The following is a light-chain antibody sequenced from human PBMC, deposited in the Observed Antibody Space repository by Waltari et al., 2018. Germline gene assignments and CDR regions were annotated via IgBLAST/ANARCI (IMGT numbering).Light chain of an antibody. CDR2: GAS. CDR1: QSVSSN. J-gene: IGKJ3*01. V-gene: IGKV3-15*01. Sequence: EIVMTQSPATLSVSPGERATLSCMASQSVSSNLAWYQQKPGQAPRLLIYGASTRATGIPARFSGSGSGTEFTLTISSLQSEDFAVYYCQQYNNWPPLLTFGPGTKVDIK. CDR3: QQYNNWPPLLT.